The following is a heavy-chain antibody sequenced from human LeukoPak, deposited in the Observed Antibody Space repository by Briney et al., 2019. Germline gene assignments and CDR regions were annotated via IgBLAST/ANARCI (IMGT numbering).Heavy chain of an antibody. CDR2: IYYSGST. V-gene: IGHV4-59*01. Sequence: PSETLSLTCTVSGGSISSYYWSWIRQPPGKGLEWIGYIYYSGSTNYNSSLKSRVTILVDMSKNQFSLKLSSVTAADTAVYFCARSPHIWFAERGWFDPWGQGTLVTVSS. J-gene: IGHJ5*02. D-gene: IGHD3-10*01. CDR1: GGSISSYY. CDR3: ARSPHIWFAERGWFDP.